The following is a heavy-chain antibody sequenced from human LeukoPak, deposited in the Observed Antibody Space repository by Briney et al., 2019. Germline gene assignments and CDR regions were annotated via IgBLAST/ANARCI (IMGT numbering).Heavy chain of an antibody. CDR2: INHSGST. V-gene: IGHV4-34*01. CDR3: ARSVIRGSYYTSGWFDP. D-gene: IGHD3-10*01. Sequence: SETLSLTCAVYGGSFSGYYWSWIRQPTGKGLEWIGEINHSGSTNYNPSLKSRVTISVDTSKNQFSLKLSSVTAADTAVYYCARSVIRGSYYTSGWFDPWGQGTLVTVSS. J-gene: IGHJ5*02. CDR1: GGSFSGYY.